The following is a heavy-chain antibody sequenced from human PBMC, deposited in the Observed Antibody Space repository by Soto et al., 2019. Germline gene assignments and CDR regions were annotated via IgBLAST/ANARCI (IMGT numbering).Heavy chain of an antibody. Sequence: GGSLRLSCAASGFTFSSYAMSWVRQAPGKGLEWVSAISGSGGSTYYADSVKGRFTISRDNSKNTLYLQMNSLRAEDTAVYYCAKQQSVVVVPAAIAPFDYWGQGTLVTV. CDR1: GFTFSSYA. V-gene: IGHV3-23*01. J-gene: IGHJ4*02. CDR2: ISGSGGST. CDR3: AKQQSVVVVPAAIAPFDY. D-gene: IGHD2-2*01.